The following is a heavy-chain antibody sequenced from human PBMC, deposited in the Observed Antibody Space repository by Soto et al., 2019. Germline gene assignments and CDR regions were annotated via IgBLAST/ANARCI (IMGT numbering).Heavy chain of an antibody. J-gene: IGHJ4*02. CDR2: LSHSGRT. V-gene: IGHV4-38-2*01. CDR1: GFSISSDSY. Sequence: SETLSLTCAVSGFSISSDSYWGWMRQSPGKGLEWIGTLSHSGRTFYNPSLKSRVTISADTTKNQFSLSLTSVTAADTAVYYCGHLKTDTEVTQAPPLFDSWGQGTLVTVSS. CDR3: GHLKTDTEVTQAPPLFDS. D-gene: IGHD2-21*02.